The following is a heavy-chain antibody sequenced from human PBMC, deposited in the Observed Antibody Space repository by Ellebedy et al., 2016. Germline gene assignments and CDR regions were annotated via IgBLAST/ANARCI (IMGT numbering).Heavy chain of an antibody. CDR1: GYTFSSYW. CDR2: IYPGDSDT. CDR3: ARRQLDPRSPWFGAFDI. V-gene: IGHV5-51*01. Sequence: GESLKISXRGSGYTFSSYWIGWVRQMPGQGLEWMGIIYPGDSDTRYGPSFQGQVTISADKSTSTAYLQWRSLKASDTAMYYCARRQLDPRSPWFGAFDIWGQGTMVTVSS. D-gene: IGHD3-10*01. J-gene: IGHJ3*02.